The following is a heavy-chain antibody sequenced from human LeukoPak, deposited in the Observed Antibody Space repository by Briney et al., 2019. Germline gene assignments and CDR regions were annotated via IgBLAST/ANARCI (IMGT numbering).Heavy chain of an antibody. D-gene: IGHD4-11*01. J-gene: IGHJ4*02. V-gene: IGHV4-39*07. CDR1: GVSISSSSYY. CDR3: ARVMGATVTTGWYFDY. Sequence: PSETLSLTCTVSGVSISSSSYYWGWIRQPPGKGLEWIGSIYYSGSTYYNPSLKSRVTISVDTSKNQFSLKLSSVAAADTAVYYCARVMGATVTTGWYFDYWGQGTLVTVSS. CDR2: IYYSGST.